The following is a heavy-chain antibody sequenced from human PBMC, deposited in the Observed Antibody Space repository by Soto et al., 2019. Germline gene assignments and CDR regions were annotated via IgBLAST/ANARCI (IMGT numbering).Heavy chain of an antibody. Sequence: QVQLVESGGGVVQPGRSLRLSCAASGFTFSSYGMHWVRQAPGKGLEWVAVIWYDGSNKYYADSVKGRFTISRDNSKNTRYLQMNSLRAEDTAVYYCARAGDIVVVPAEGYYYGMDVWGQGTTVTVSS. CDR2: IWYDGSNK. V-gene: IGHV3-33*01. D-gene: IGHD2-2*01. J-gene: IGHJ6*02. CDR3: ARAGDIVVVPAEGYYYGMDV. CDR1: GFTFSSYG.